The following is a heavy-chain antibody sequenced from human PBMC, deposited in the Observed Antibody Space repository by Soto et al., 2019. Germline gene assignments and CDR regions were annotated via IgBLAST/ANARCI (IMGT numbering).Heavy chain of an antibody. J-gene: IGHJ4*02. CDR2: IYYSGST. CDR1: GGSISSYY. D-gene: IGHD3-10*01. Sequence: SETLSLTCTVSGGSISSYYWSWIRQPPGKGLEWIGYIYYSGSTNYNPSLKSRVTISVDTSKNQFSLKLSSGTAADTAVYCCARTYYYGSGSLYYFDYWGQGTLVTVS. V-gene: IGHV4-59*01. CDR3: ARTYYYGSGSLYYFDY.